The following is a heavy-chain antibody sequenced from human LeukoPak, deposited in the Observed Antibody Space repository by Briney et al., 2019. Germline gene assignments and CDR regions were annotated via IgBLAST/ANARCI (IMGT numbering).Heavy chain of an antibody. CDR3: ARLFGGVTTFDY. D-gene: IGHD4-17*01. CDR2: IKPDGSDS. Sequence: PGGSLRPSCAASGFTFSAFWMSWVRQGPGKGLEWVASIKPDGSDSHHVDSVMGRFTISRDNAKNLLYLQMNSLSAEDTAVYYCARLFGGVTTFDYWGQGALVTVSS. V-gene: IGHV3-7*01. CDR1: GFTFSAFW. J-gene: IGHJ4*02.